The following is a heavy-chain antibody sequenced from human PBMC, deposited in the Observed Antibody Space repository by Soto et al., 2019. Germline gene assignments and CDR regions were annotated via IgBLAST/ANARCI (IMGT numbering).Heavy chain of an antibody. Sequence: SETLSLTCTVSGGSISSYYWSWIRQPPGKGLGWIGYIYYSGSTNYNPSLKSRVTISVDTSKNQFSLKLSSVTAADTAVYYCARHVGVNWFDPWGQGTLVTVSS. V-gene: IGHV4-59*08. CDR1: GGSISSYY. J-gene: IGHJ5*02. D-gene: IGHD2-15*01. CDR2: IYYSGST. CDR3: ARHVGVNWFDP.